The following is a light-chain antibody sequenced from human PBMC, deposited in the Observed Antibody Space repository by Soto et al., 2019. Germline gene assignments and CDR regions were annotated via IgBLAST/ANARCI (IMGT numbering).Light chain of an antibody. Sequence: NFMLTQPHSVSESPGKTVTISCTRSSGSIASNYVQWYQQRPGSSPTTVIYEDNQRPSGVPDRFSGSIDSSSNSASLTISGLKTEDEADYYCQSYDSNNRLVFGGGTKVTVL. CDR1: SGSIASNY. CDR2: EDN. CDR3: QSYDSNNRLV. J-gene: IGLJ3*02. V-gene: IGLV6-57*01.